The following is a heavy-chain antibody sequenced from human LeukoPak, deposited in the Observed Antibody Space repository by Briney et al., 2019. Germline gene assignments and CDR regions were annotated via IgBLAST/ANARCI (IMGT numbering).Heavy chain of an antibody. D-gene: IGHD3-10*01. Sequence: SETLSLTCAVSGASISSSNWWSWVRQPPGRRLEWIGEIYHSGSSNYNSSLKSRVTISVDKSKNQFSLRLTSVTAADTAVYYRATIYGSGSNRRPNWGQGILVTVSS. CDR2: IYHSGSS. CDR3: ATIYGSGSNRRPN. J-gene: IGHJ4*02. V-gene: IGHV4-4*02. CDR1: GASISSSNW.